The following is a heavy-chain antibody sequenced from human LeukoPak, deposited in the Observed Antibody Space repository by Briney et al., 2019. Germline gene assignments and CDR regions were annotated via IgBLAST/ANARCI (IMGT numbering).Heavy chain of an antibody. CDR3: ADYRKPQGLDY. J-gene: IGHJ4*02. V-gene: IGHV3-23*01. D-gene: IGHD1-14*01. Sequence: GGSLRLSCEVSEFPFSIYAMAWVRQAPGQGLEWVSAIDASGSDTYYTDSMKGRFTISRDNSKNTVYLQMNSLRVEDTAVYYCADYRKPQGLDYWGQGTLVTVSS. CDR1: EFPFSIYA. CDR2: IDASGSDT.